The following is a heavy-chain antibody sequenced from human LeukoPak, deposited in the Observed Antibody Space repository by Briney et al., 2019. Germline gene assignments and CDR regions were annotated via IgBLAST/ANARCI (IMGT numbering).Heavy chain of an antibody. V-gene: IGHV3-48*03. CDR1: GFTFSSYE. J-gene: IGHJ5*02. Sequence: GASLRLSCAASGFTFSSYEMNWVRQAPGKGLEWVSYISSSGSTIYYADSVKGRFTISRDNAKNSLYLQMNSLRAEDTAVYYCARDWGYCSSTSCYGWFDPWGQGTLVTVSS. CDR2: ISSSGSTI. D-gene: IGHD2-2*01. CDR3: ARDWGYCSSTSCYGWFDP.